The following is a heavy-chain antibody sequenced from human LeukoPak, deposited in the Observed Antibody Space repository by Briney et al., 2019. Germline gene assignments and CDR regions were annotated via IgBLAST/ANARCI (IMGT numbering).Heavy chain of an antibody. V-gene: IGHV4-31*03. J-gene: IGHJ4*02. CDR3: AREPRITMVRGVIIGYFDY. CDR1: GGSISSGGYY. CDR2: IYYSGST. D-gene: IGHD3-10*01. Sequence: SEALSLTCTVSGGSISSGGYYWSWIRQHPGKGLEWIGYIYYSGSTYYNPSLKSRVTISVDTSKNQFSLKLSSVTAADTAVYYCAREPRITMVRGVIIGYFDYWGQGTLVTVSS.